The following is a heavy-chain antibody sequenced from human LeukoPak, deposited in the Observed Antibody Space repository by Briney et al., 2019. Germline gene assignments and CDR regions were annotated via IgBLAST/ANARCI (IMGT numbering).Heavy chain of an antibody. V-gene: IGHV4-59*01. Sequence: QASETLSLTCTASGGSISSYYWSWIRQPPGKGVKWIGYIYYSGTTNYNPSLKSRVTISVDTSKNQFSLKLSSVTAADTAVYYCAKIDRGYSSGWSGFDPWGQGTLVTVSS. J-gene: IGHJ5*02. CDR2: IYYSGTT. CDR3: AKIDRGYSSGWSGFDP. D-gene: IGHD6-19*01. CDR1: GGSISSYY.